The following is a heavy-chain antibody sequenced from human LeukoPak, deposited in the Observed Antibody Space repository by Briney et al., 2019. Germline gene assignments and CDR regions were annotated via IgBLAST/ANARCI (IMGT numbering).Heavy chain of an antibody. Sequence: ASVKVSCKASGYTFTSYGISWVRQAPAQGLEWMGWISTYNGNTNYAQKFQGRVTMTTETSTSTAYMELRSLRSDDTAVYYCARAKWTGHSSGWYWFDPWGQGTLVTVSS. CDR1: GYTFTSYG. V-gene: IGHV1-18*01. CDR3: ARAKWTGHSSGWYWFDP. D-gene: IGHD6-19*01. CDR2: ISTYNGNT. J-gene: IGHJ5*02.